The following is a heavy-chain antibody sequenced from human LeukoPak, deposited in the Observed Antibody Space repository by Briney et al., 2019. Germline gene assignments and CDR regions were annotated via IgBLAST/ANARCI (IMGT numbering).Heavy chain of an antibody. Sequence: GGSLRLSCAASGFTFSSYWMSWVRQAPGKGLEWVANIKQDGSEKYYVDSVKGRFTISRDNAKNSLYLQMNSLRAEDTAVYYCARDDCSSVSCYHNWFDPWGQGTLVTVSS. D-gene: IGHD2-2*01. CDR1: GFTFSSYW. V-gene: IGHV3-7*01. J-gene: IGHJ5*02. CDR3: ARDDCSSVSCYHNWFDP. CDR2: IKQDGSEK.